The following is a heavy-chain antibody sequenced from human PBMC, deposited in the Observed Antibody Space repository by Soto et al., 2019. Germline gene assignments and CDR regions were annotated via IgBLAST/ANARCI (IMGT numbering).Heavy chain of an antibody. CDR1: GFTFSSYA. Sequence: PGGSLRLSCAASGFTFSSYAMSWVRQAPGKGLEWVSAISGSGGSTYYAGSVKGRFTISRDNSKNTLYLQMNSLRAEDTAVYYCAKGGAVAGGSRYYYSMDVWGQGTTVTVSS. J-gene: IGHJ6*02. CDR3: AKGGAVAGGSRYYYSMDV. CDR2: ISGSGGST. D-gene: IGHD6-19*01. V-gene: IGHV3-23*01.